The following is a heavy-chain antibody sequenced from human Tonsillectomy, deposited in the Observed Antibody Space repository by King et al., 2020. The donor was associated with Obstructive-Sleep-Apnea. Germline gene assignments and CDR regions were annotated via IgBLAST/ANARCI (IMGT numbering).Heavy chain of an antibody. J-gene: IGHJ4*02. CDR2: INPNSSGT. Sequence: VQLVQSGAEVKKPGASVKVSCKASGSTFTGYYMHWVRQAPGQGLEWMGWINPNSSGTNYAQKFQGWVTMTRDTSISTAYMELSSLRSDDTAVYYCARSDTAMAPFDYWGQGTLVTVSS. CDR1: GSTFTGYY. V-gene: IGHV1-2*04. D-gene: IGHD5-18*01. CDR3: ARSDTAMAPFDY.